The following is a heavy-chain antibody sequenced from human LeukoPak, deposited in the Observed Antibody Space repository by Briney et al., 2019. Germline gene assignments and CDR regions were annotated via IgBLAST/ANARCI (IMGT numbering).Heavy chain of an antibody. CDR3: ARIVRGVISPDDAFDI. Sequence: PSETLSLTCTGSGGYISSYYWSWIRQPPGKGLEWIGYIYYSGSTNYNPSLKSRVTISVDTSKNQFSLKLSSVTAADTAVYYCARIVRGVISPDDAFDIWGQGTMVTVSS. V-gene: IGHV4-59*01. D-gene: IGHD3-10*01. J-gene: IGHJ3*02. CDR2: IYYSGST. CDR1: GGYISSYY.